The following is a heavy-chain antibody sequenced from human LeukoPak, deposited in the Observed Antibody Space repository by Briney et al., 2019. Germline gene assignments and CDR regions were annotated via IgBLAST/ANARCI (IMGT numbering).Heavy chain of an antibody. D-gene: IGHD6-19*01. CDR1: GLIVSSNY. V-gene: IGHV3-53*01. J-gene: IGHJ4*02. Sequence: PGGSLRLSCAASGLIVSSNYMSWVRQAPGKGLEWVSVIYSGGSTYSADSVKGRFTISRDNSKNTLYLQMNSLRAEDTAVYYCARVGGSDWYFDYWGQGTLVTVSS. CDR3: ARVGGSDWYFDY. CDR2: IYSGGST.